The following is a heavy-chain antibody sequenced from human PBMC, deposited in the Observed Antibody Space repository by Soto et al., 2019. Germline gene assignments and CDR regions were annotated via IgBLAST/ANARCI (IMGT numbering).Heavy chain of an antibody. CDR3: AIFQNGCSGGSCYLWYYYYYMDV. D-gene: IGHD2-15*01. CDR1: GYTFTSYG. V-gene: IGHV1-18*01. Sequence: GASVKVSCKASGYTFTSYGISWVRQAPGQGLEWMGWISAYNGNTNYAQKLQGRVTMTTDTSTSTAYMEMRSLRSNDTAEYYYAIFQNGCSGGSCYLWYYYYYMDVWGKGTTVTVSS. CDR2: ISAYNGNT. J-gene: IGHJ6*03.